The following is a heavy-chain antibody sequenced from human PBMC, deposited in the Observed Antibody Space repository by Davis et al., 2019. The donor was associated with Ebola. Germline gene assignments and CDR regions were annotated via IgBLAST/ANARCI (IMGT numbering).Heavy chain of an antibody. CDR2: ISGSGGST. CDR1: GFTFSSYA. D-gene: IGHD2-2*02. Sequence: GESLKISCAASGFTFSSYAMSWVRQAPGKGLEWVSAISGSGGSTYYADSVKGRFTISRDNSKNTLYLQMNSLRAEDTAVYYCAKDHFAVVPAPIRAYYYYMDVWGKGTTVTVSS. J-gene: IGHJ6*03. V-gene: IGHV3-23*01. CDR3: AKDHFAVVPAPIRAYYYYMDV.